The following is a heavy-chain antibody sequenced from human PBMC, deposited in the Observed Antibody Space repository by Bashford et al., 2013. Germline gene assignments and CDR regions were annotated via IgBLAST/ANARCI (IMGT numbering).Heavy chain of an antibody. CDR1: GGSFSGYY. J-gene: IGHJ6*02. CDR2: INHRGSA. CDR3: ARQPTLAGSPGNWYQYGLDV. V-gene: IGHV4-34*01. Sequence: SETLSLTCAVYGGSFSGYYWNWIRQRPGKGLEWIGEINHRGSAKYNPSLKSRVTISTDTSKNQVSLKMTSATAADTAVYFCARQPTLAGSPGNWYQYGLDVWGQGTTVTVSS. D-gene: IGHD2-2*01.